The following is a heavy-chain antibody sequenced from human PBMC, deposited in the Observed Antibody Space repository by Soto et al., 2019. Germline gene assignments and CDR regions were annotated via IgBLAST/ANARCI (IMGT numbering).Heavy chain of an antibody. V-gene: IGHV3-30-3*01. CDR1: GFTFSSYA. CDR2: ISYDGSNK. D-gene: IGHD3-10*01. J-gene: IGHJ4*02. Sequence: GGSLRLSCAASGFTFSSYAMHWVRQAPGKGLEWVAVISYDGSNKYYADSVKGRFTISRDNSKNTLYLQMNSLRAEDTAVYYCARARGISYYFDYWGQGTLVTVSS. CDR3: ARARGISYYFDY.